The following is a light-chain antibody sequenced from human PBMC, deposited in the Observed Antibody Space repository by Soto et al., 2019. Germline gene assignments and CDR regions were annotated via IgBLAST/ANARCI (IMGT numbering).Light chain of an antibody. CDR3: QQYGSSPRT. J-gene: IGKJ5*01. V-gene: IGKV3-20*01. Sequence: DIVMTQSPCTLSLSPGERATLSCRASQSVPRSYLAWYQQKPGQAPRLLIYGASNRATGIPDRFSGSGSGTDFTLTITRLEPEDFAVYYCQQYGSSPRTFGQGTRLEIK. CDR1: QSVPRSY. CDR2: GAS.